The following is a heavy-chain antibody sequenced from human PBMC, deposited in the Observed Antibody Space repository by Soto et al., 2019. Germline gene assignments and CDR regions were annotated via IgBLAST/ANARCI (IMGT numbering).Heavy chain of an antibody. CDR1: GGTFSSYA. CDR3: ARAIVATILYYYGMDV. D-gene: IGHD5-12*01. V-gene: IGHV1-69*13. Sequence: SVKVSCKASGGTFSSYAISWVRQAPGQGLEWMGGIIPIFGTANYAQKFQGRVTITADESTSTAYMELSSLRSEDTAVYYCARAIVATILYYYGMDVWGQGTTVTVSS. CDR2: IIPIFGTA. J-gene: IGHJ6*02.